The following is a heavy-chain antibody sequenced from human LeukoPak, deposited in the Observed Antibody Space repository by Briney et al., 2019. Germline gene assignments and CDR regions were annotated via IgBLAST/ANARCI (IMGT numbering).Heavy chain of an antibody. CDR2: INPNSGGT. D-gene: IGHD2-21*02. J-gene: IGHJ4*02. CDR3: ARGHCGGDCYSDY. Sequence: ASVKVSRKASGYTFTGYYMHWVRQAPGQGLEWMGWINPNSGGTNYAQKFQGRVTMTRDTSISTAYMELSRLRSDDTAVYYCARGHCGGDCYSDYWGQGTLVTVSS. CDR1: GYTFTGYY. V-gene: IGHV1-2*02.